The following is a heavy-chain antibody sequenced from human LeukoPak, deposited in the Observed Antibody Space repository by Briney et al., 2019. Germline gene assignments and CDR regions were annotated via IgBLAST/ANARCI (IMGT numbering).Heavy chain of an antibody. Sequence: PGGSLRLSCAASGFTFSSYGMHWVRQAPGKGLEWVAFIRYDGTNKYYAESVKGRFTISRDNSKNTLYVQMNSLRSEDTAVYYCARAAYCGGDCYPPRYFDLWGRGTLVTVSS. CDR3: ARAAYCGGDCYPPRYFDL. V-gene: IGHV3-30*02. CDR1: GFTFSSYG. CDR2: IRYDGTNK. D-gene: IGHD2-21*02. J-gene: IGHJ2*01.